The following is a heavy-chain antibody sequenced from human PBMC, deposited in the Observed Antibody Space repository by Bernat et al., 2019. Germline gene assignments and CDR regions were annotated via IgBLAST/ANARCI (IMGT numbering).Heavy chain of an antibody. CDR2: IYSGGST. Sequence: EVQLVETGGGLIQPGGSLRLSCAASGFTVSSNYMSWVRQAPGKGLEWVSVIYSGGSTYYADSVKGRFTISRDNSKNTLYLQMNSLRAEDTVVYYCARETDYGDYYFDYWGQGTLVTVSS. CDR3: ARETDYGDYYFDY. J-gene: IGHJ4*02. V-gene: IGHV3-53*02. D-gene: IGHD4-17*01. CDR1: GFTVSSNY.